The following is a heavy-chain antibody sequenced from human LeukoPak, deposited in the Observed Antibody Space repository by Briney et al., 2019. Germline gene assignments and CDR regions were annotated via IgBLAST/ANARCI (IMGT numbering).Heavy chain of an antibody. CDR2: ISSTSSYI. D-gene: IGHD3-22*01. CDR3: AREGLYYDSSGYYLYFDY. CDR1: GFTFSTYS. J-gene: IGHJ4*02. V-gene: IGHV3-21*01. Sequence: PGGSLRLSCAASGFTFSTYSMNWVRQAPGKGLEWVSSISSTSSYIYYADSMKGRFTISRDNTKNSLYLQINSLRAEDTAVYYCAREGLYYDSSGYYLYFDYWGQGTLVTVSS.